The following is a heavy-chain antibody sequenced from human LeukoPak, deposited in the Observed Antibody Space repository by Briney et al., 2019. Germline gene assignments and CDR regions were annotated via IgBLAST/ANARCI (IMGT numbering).Heavy chain of an antibody. D-gene: IGHD3-22*01. V-gene: IGHV3-23*01. CDR1: GFTFSSYA. Sequence: GGSLRLSCAASGFTFSSYAMSWVRQAPGKGLEWVSAISGSGGSTYYADSVKGRFTVSRDNAKNSLYLQMNSLRAEDTAIYYCARGLHSRLYDSSVYYPYWGQGTLVTVSS. CDR2: ISGSGGST. J-gene: IGHJ4*02. CDR3: ARGLHSRLYDSSVYYPY.